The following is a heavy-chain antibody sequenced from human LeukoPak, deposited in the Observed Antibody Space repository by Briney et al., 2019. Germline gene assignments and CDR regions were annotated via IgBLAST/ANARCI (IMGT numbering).Heavy chain of an antibody. CDR1: GFTFSSYA. CDR3: AKGSREYSSGRSYWYFDL. CDR2: ISGSGGAT. Sequence: GGSLRLSCAASGFTFSSYAMSWVRQAPGKGLEWVSTISGSGGATYYADSVKGRFTISRDGSKNSVYLQMNRLGAEDTAIYYCAKGSREYSSGRSYWYFDLWGRGTLVTVSS. J-gene: IGHJ2*01. V-gene: IGHV3-23*01. D-gene: IGHD6-19*01.